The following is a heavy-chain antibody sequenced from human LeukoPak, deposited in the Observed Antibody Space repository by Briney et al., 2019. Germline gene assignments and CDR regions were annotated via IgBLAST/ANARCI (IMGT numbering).Heavy chain of an antibody. CDR2: IIPIFGTA. D-gene: IGHD3-3*01. J-gene: IGHJ3*02. CDR3: ARDQAWRIWSGYQRKGAAAFDI. Sequence: SVKVSCKASGYTFTSYDINWVRQAPGQGLEWMGGIIPIFGTANYAQKFQGRVTITADESTSTAYMELSSLRSEDTAVYYCARDQAWRIWSGYQRKGAAAFDIWGQGTMVTVSS. V-gene: IGHV1-69*13. CDR1: GYTFTSYD.